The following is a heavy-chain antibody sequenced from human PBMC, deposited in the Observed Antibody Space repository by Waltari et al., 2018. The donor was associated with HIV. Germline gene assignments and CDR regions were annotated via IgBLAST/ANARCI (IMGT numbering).Heavy chain of an antibody. J-gene: IGHJ4*02. CDR1: GYTFTGYY. Sequence: QVQLVQSGAEVRKPGASVKVSCKTSGYTFTGYYIHWVRQAPGQGLQWTGWFNPNTGGVRYTQSLQGRVIMTRDTSVNIAYMELSSLRSDDTATYFCARGLGGGTIYDYWGQGTLVTVSS. CDR2: FNPNTGGV. D-gene: IGHD1-1*01. CDR3: ARGLGGGTIYDY. V-gene: IGHV1-2*02.